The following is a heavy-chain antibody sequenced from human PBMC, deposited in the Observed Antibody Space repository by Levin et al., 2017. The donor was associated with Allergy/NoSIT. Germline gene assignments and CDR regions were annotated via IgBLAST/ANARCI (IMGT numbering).Heavy chain of an antibody. CDR2: IIPIFGTA. Sequence: SVKVSCKASGGTFSSYAISWVRQAPGQGLEWMGGIIPIFGTANYAQKFQGRVTITADESTSTAYMELSSLRSEDTAVYYCARDMDYYDSSGYRVNDHYYYGMDVWGQGTTVTVSS. CDR3: ARDMDYYDSSGYRVNDHYYYGMDV. V-gene: IGHV1-69*13. J-gene: IGHJ6*02. D-gene: IGHD3-22*01. CDR1: GGTFSSYA.